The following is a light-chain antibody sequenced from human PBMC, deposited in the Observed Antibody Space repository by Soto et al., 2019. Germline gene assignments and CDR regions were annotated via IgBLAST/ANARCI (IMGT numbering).Light chain of an antibody. Sequence: QAVLTQPPSASGSPGQSVTISCTGTSSDIGYYKYVSRYQQHPGKAPKLMIYEVSKRPSGVADRFSGSKSGNTASLTVSGLQTEDEADYFCSSYAGRNTVLFGGGTKLTVL. CDR3: SSYAGRNTVL. V-gene: IGLV2-8*01. CDR1: SSDIGYYKY. J-gene: IGLJ2*01. CDR2: EVS.